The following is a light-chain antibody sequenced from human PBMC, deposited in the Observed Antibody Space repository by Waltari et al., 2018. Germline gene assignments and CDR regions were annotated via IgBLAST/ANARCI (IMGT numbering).Light chain of an antibody. CDR1: QSVFYSPYNQNC. V-gene: IGKV4-1*01. CDR3: QQYYSSPWT. J-gene: IGKJ1*01. Sequence: DIVMTQSPDSLAVSLGERATIKCKSSQSVFYSPYNQNCLAWYQQKPGQPPELLFYWSSTLESEVPDRFSGSGSVTDFTLTISSLQAEDVAFYYCQQYYSSPWTFGQGTKVEVK. CDR2: WSS.